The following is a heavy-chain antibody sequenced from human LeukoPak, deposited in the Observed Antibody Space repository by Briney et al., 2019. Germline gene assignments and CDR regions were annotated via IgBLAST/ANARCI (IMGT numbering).Heavy chain of an antibody. D-gene: IGHD3-10*01. J-gene: IGHJ6*02. CDR2: IIPILGIA. CDR3: ARQYYGSGSRNYGMDV. V-gene: IGHV1-69*04. Sequence: SVKVSCKASGGTFSSYAISWVRQAPGQGLEWMGRIIPILGIANYAQKFQGRATITADKSTSTAYMELSSLRSEDTAVYYCARQYYGSGSRNYGMDVWGQGTTVTVSS. CDR1: GGTFSSYA.